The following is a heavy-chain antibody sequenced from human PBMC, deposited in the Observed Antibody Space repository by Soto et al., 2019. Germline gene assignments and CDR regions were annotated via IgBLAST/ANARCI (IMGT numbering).Heavy chain of an antibody. V-gene: IGHV3-9*01. J-gene: IGHJ6*02. D-gene: IGHD5-18*01. Sequence: EVQLVESGGGLVQPGRSLRLSCAASGFTFDDYAMHWVRQAPGKGLEWVSGISWNSGSIGYADSVKGRFTISRDNAKNSLYLQMNSLRAEDTALYYCAKAIFRGEGGQTAMAPYYYYYGMDVWGQGTTVTVSS. CDR2: ISWNSGSI. CDR1: GFTFDDYA. CDR3: AKAIFRGEGGQTAMAPYYYYYGMDV.